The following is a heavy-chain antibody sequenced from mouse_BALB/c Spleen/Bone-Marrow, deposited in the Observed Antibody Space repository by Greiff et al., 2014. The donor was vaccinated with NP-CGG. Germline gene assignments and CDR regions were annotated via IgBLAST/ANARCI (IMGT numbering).Heavy chain of an antibody. Sequence: VQLQQSGGGLVQPGGSLKLSCAASGFDFSRYWMRWVRQAPGKGLEWIGEINPDSSTINYTPSLKDKFIISRDNAKNTLYLQMSKVRSEDTALYYCALLGNYGYFDVWGAGTTVTVSS. CDR1: GFDFSRYW. V-gene: IGHV4-1*02. CDR2: INPDSSTI. J-gene: IGHJ1*01. D-gene: IGHD2-1*01. CDR3: ALLGNYGYFDV.